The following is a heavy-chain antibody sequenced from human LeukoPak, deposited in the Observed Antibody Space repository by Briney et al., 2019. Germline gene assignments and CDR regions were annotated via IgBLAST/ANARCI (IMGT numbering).Heavy chain of an antibody. D-gene: IGHD2-15*01. V-gene: IGHV4-39*07. CDR3: ARGRAWFGRPVEYFQH. Sequence: SETLSLTCTVSGGSISSSSYYWGWIRQPPGKGLEWIGSIYHSGSTYYNPSLKSRVTISVDTSKNQFSLKLSSVTAADTAVYYCARGRAWFGRPVEYFQHWGQGTLVTVSS. CDR1: GGSISSSSYY. J-gene: IGHJ1*01. CDR2: IYHSGST.